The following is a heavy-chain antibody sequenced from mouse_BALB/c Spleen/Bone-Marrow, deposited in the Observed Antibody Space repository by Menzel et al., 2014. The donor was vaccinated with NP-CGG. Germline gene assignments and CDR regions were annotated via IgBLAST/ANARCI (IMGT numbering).Heavy chain of an antibody. CDR2: ISSGGGST. D-gene: IGHD2-10*01. CDR3: ARQGAYYGNYKYFDV. CDR1: GFAFSSYD. J-gene: IGHJ1*01. Sequence: EVQLVESGGGLVKPGGSLKLSCAASGFAFSSYDMSWARQTPETRLEWVAYISSGGGSTYYPDTVKGRFTISRDNAKNTLYLQMSSLKSEDTAMYYCARQGAYYGNYKYFDVWGAGTTVTVSS. V-gene: IGHV5-12-1*01.